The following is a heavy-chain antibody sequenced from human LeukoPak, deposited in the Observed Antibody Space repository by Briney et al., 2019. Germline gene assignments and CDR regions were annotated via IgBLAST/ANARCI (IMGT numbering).Heavy chain of an antibody. CDR3: ARGYCSSTSCYAKSYYYYGMDV. CDR1: GYTVTNYY. CDR2: IIPIFGTA. V-gene: IGHV1-69*13. Sequence: SVKVSCKASGYTVTNYYMHWVRQAPGQGLEWMGGIIPIFGTANYAQKFQGRVTITADESTSTAYMELSSLRSEDTAVYYCARGYCSSTSCYAKSYYYYGMDVWGQGTTVTVSS. J-gene: IGHJ6*02. D-gene: IGHD2-2*01.